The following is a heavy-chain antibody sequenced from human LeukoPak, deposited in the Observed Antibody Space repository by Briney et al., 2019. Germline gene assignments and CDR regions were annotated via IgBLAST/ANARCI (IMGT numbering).Heavy chain of an antibody. CDR3: ARVYQSADYYFDY. V-gene: IGHV4-59*01. J-gene: IGHJ4*02. CDR2: IYNTGST. CDR1: GGSIDSYY. D-gene: IGHD2-2*01. Sequence: PSETLSLTCTVSGGSIDSYYWSWIRQPPGKGLEWIGYIYNTGSTKYHPSLKSRVTISLDTSKNQFSLKLTSVTAADTAVYYCARVYQSADYYFDYWGQGNLVSVPS.